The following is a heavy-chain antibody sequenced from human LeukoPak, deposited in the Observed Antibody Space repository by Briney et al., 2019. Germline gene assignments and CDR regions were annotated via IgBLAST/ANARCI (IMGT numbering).Heavy chain of an antibody. Sequence: PGGSLRLSCAASGFTFSSYAMTWVRQAPGKGVEWISLISGSGGTTYYADSVKGRFTISRDNSKNTLYLQMNSLRAEDTAVYYCAKDIGYGSGNQWGQGTLVTVSS. CDR1: GFTFSSYA. D-gene: IGHD3-10*01. V-gene: IGHV3-23*01. J-gene: IGHJ4*02. CDR2: ISGSGGTT. CDR3: AKDIGYGSGNQ.